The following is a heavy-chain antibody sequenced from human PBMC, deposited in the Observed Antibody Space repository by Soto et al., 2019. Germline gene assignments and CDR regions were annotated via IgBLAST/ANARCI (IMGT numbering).Heavy chain of an antibody. J-gene: IGHJ4*02. CDR2: IYHSGST. Sequence: SETLSLTCAVSGGSISSGGYSWSWIRQPPGKGQEWIGYIYHSGSTYYNPSLKSRVTISVDRSKNQFSLKLSSVTAADTAVYYCARGSSGYPYYFDYWGQGTLVTVSS. CDR3: ARGSSGYPYYFDY. D-gene: IGHD3-22*01. V-gene: IGHV4-30-2*01. CDR1: GGSISSGGYS.